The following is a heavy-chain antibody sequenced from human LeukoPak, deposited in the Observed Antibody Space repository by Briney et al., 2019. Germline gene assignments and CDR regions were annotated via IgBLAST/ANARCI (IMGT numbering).Heavy chain of an antibody. J-gene: IGHJ4*02. CDR3: ARQVAGKGYYFDY. CDR1: GGSISSYY. D-gene: IGHD6-19*01. V-gene: IGHV4-59*08. Sequence: PSETLSLTCTVSGGSISSYYWSWIRQPPGKGLEWIGYIYYSGSTNYNPSLKSRVTISVDTSKNQFSLKLSSVTAADTAVYYCARQVAGKGYYFDYWGQGTLVTVSS. CDR2: IYYSGST.